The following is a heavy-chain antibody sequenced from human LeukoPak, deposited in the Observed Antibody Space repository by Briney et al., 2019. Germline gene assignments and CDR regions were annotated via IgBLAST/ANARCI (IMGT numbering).Heavy chain of an antibody. CDR3: AKDRRTYGSGSYSYN. J-gene: IGHJ4*02. Sequence: PGGSLRLSCAASGFTFSNFAMMWVRQAPGTGLQWVSTITGYGATFYADSVRGRFTIFRDTSMNTLFLQMNSLRAEDTAVYYCAKDRRTYGSGSYSYNWGQGTLVTVSS. CDR1: GFTFSNFA. V-gene: IGHV3-23*01. D-gene: IGHD3-10*01. CDR2: ITGYGAT.